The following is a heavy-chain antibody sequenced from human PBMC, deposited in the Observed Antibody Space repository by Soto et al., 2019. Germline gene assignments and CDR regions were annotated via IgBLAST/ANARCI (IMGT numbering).Heavy chain of an antibody. CDR1: GFTFSSYA. CDR3: ARTEGYCSGGSCYYYYMDV. V-gene: IGHV3-23*01. CDR2: ISGSGGST. J-gene: IGHJ6*03. D-gene: IGHD2-15*01. Sequence: GGSLRLSCAASGFTFSSYAMSWVRQAPGKGLEWVSVISGSGGSTYYADPVKGRFTISRDNSKNTLNLQMNSLRAEDTAVYYCARTEGYCSGGSCYYYYMDVWGKGTTVTVSS.